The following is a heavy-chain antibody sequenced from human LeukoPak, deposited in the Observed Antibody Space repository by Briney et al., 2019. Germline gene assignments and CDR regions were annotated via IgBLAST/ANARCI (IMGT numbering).Heavy chain of an antibody. CDR2: IYYSGST. V-gene: IGHV4-39*07. J-gene: IGHJ4*02. Sequence: SETLSLTCSVSGGSISSSSHYWDWIRQPPGEGLEWIGSIYYSGSTYYNPSLKSRVTISVDTSKNQFSLKLISETAADTAVYYCAREDTGGLDYWGQGTLVTVSS. D-gene: IGHD2-8*02. CDR1: GGSISSSSHY. CDR3: AREDTGGLDY.